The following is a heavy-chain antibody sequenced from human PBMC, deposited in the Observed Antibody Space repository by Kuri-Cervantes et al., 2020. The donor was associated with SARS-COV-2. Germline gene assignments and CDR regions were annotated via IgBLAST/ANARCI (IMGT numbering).Heavy chain of an antibody. V-gene: IGHV3-48*01. CDR3: ATAVREPFGGY. Sequence: GESLKISCAASGFTFDDYAMNWVRRAPGKGLEWVSYISSSSSAIYYPDSVKGRFTMSRDNAKNSLYLQMNSLRAEDTAVYYCATAVREPFGGYWGQGTLVTVSS. D-gene: IGHD3-16*01. CDR2: ISSSSSAI. CDR1: GFTFDDYA. J-gene: IGHJ4*02.